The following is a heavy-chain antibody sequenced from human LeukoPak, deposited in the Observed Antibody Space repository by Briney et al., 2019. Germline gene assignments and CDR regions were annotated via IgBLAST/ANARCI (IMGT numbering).Heavy chain of an antibody. Sequence: ASVKVSCKASGYTFTSYAMHWVRQAPGQRLEWMGWINAGNGNTKYSQKFQGRVTITRDTSASTAYMELSSLRSEDTAVYYCARDQGVVVVPAAIVHWGQGTLVTVSS. D-gene: IGHD2-2*01. J-gene: IGHJ5*02. CDR3: ARDQGVVVVPAAIVH. CDR1: GYTFTSYA. V-gene: IGHV1-3*01. CDR2: INAGNGNT.